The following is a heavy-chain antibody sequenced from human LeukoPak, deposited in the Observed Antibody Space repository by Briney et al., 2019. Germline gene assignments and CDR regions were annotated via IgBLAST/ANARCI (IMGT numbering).Heavy chain of an antibody. V-gene: IGHV4-38-2*01. Sequence: SETLSLTCAVSGYSISSGYHWGWIRQPPGKGLEWIGNIYHSGSTYYNPSLKSRVTISVDTSKNQFSLKLSSVTAADTAVYYCARLGLRSGTSNWGQGTLVTVSS. CDR1: GYSISSGYH. CDR3: ARLGLRSGTSN. J-gene: IGHJ4*02. D-gene: IGHD3-10*01. CDR2: IYHSGST.